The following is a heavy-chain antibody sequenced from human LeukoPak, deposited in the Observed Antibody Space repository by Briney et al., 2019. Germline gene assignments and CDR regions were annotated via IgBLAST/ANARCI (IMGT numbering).Heavy chain of an antibody. Sequence: GASVNVSCKASGYTFTSYYMHWVRQAPGQGLEWMGMISPSGGSTNYAQKLQGRVTMTTDTSTSTAYMELRSLRSDDTAVYYCARGSRYYGSGALGYFDLWGRGTLVTVSS. J-gene: IGHJ2*01. V-gene: IGHV1-46*01. CDR3: ARGSRYYGSGALGYFDL. D-gene: IGHD3-10*01. CDR2: ISPSGGST. CDR1: GYTFTSYY.